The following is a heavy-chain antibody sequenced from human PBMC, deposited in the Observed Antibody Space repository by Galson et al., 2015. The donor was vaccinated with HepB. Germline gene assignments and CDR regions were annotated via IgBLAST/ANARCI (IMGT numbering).Heavy chain of an antibody. CDR3: VKGVTGPGYSSNWYFRMFFQH. CDR2: ISVSGTMP. V-gene: IGHV3-23*01. CDR1: GFAFRNYA. D-gene: IGHD6-13*01. Sequence: SLRLSCAVSGFAFRNYAMNWVRQAPGKGLEWVSAISVSGTMPHYADSVKGRFTISRDNSKKTLFLQMDGLSVDDTAVYYCVKGVTGPGYSSNWYFRMFFQHWGQGALVTVSP. J-gene: IGHJ1*01.